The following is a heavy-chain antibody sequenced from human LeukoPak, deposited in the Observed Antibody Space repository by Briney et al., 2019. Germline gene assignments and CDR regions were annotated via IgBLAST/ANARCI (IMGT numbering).Heavy chain of an antibody. J-gene: IGHJ3*02. Sequence: GGSLRLSCAASGITFSIYNMNWVRQAPGKGLEWVSYITSTSDAIHYADSVRGRFSISRDNAKNSLYLQMNSLRAEDTAVYYCARTYYDILTGPDAFDIWGQGTMVTVSS. CDR1: GITFSIYN. CDR3: ARTYYDILTGPDAFDI. D-gene: IGHD3-9*01. V-gene: IGHV3-48*04. CDR2: ITSTSDAI.